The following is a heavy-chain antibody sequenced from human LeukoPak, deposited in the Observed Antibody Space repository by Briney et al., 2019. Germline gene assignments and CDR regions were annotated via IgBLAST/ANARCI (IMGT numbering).Heavy chain of an antibody. CDR1: GGSISSGGYY. V-gene: IGHV4-30-2*01. CDR2: IYHSGST. J-gene: IGHJ4*02. D-gene: IGHD1-26*01. Sequence: SQTLSLTCAVSGGSISSGGYYWSWIRQPPGKGLEWIGYIYHSGSTYYNPSLKSRVTISVDRSKNQFSLKLSSVTAADTAVYYCARGEQGATWLYYFDYWGQGTLVTVSS. CDR3: ARGEQGATWLYYFDY.